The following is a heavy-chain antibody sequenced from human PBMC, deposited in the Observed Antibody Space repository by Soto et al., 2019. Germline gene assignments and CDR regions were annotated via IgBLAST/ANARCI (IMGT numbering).Heavy chain of an antibody. Sequence: QVQLVESGGGVVQPGRSLRLSCAASGFTFSSYGMHWVRQAPGKGLEWVAVISYDGSNKYYADSVKGRFTISRDNSKNTLYLQMNSLRAEDTAVYYCAKSRLGTTGTTGYYYYGMDVWGQGTTVTVSS. CDR2: ISYDGSNK. J-gene: IGHJ6*02. CDR1: GFTFSSYG. D-gene: IGHD1-1*01. CDR3: AKSRLGTTGTTGYYYYGMDV. V-gene: IGHV3-30*18.